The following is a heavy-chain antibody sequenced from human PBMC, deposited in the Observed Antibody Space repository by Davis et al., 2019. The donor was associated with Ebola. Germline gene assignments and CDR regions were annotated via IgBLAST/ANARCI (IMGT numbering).Heavy chain of an antibody. D-gene: IGHD3-10*01. CDR3: AKIEAYGSGNYFEY. Sequence: GESLKISCATSGFSFTNYAMSWARQTPGKGLEWVSAVHSNGGYTYYADSVKGRFTISRDTSTVYLQMNSLRVEDTAVYYCAKIEAYGSGNYFEYWGQGTLVTISS. CDR2: VHSNGGYT. CDR1: GFSFTNYA. J-gene: IGHJ4*02. V-gene: IGHV3-23*01.